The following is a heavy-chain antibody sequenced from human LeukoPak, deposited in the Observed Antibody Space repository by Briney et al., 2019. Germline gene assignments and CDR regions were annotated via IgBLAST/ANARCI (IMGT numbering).Heavy chain of an antibody. CDR3: ASASSHRIAAGGDY. J-gene: IGHJ4*02. D-gene: IGHD6-13*01. CDR1: GFTFSSYA. Sequence: GGSLRLSCADSGFTFSSYAMSWLRQAPGKGLEWVSAISGSGGSTYYADSVKGQFTISRDNSKNTLYLQMNSLRAEDTAVYYCASASSHRIAAGGDYWGQGTLVTVSS. V-gene: IGHV3-23*01. CDR2: ISGSGGST.